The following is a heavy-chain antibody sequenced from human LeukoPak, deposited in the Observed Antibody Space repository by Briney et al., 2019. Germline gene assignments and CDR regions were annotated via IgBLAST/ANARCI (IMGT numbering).Heavy chain of an antibody. CDR1: GFTVSSNY. D-gene: IGHD3-10*01. Sequence: PGGSLRLSCAASGFTVSSNYMSWVRQAPGKGLEWVSVIYSGGSTYYADSVKGRFTISRDNSKNTLYLQMNSLRAEDTAVYYCARDESFYGAGRYYWGQGNQVTVSS. J-gene: IGHJ4*02. CDR2: IYSGGST. CDR3: ARDESFYGAGRYY. V-gene: IGHV3-53*01.